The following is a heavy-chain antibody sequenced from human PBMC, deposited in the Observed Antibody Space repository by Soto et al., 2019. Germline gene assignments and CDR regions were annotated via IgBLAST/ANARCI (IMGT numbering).Heavy chain of an antibody. CDR3: ARDLDYYGSGTPWFDP. D-gene: IGHD3-10*01. CDR2: IWYDGSNK. Sequence: GSLRLSCAASGXTFSSYGMHWVRQAPGKGLEWVAVIWYDGSNKYYADYVKGRFNISRENSKNTLYLQMNSLRAEYTAVYYCARDLDYYGSGTPWFDPWGQGTLGTVS. J-gene: IGHJ5*02. CDR1: GXTFSSYG. V-gene: IGHV3-33*01.